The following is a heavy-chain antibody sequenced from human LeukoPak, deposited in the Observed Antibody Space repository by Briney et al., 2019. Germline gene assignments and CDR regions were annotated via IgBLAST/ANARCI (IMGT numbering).Heavy chain of an antibody. CDR2: TYYRSKWYN. J-gene: IGHJ3*02. CDR1: GDSVSSNSV. D-gene: IGHD1-26*01. CDR3: ARVGSYLDAFDM. Sequence: SQTLSLTCAISGDSVSSNSVWNWIRQSPSRGLEWLGRTYYRSKWYNDYAVSVKSRITVNLDTSKSQFSLQLNSVTPEDTAVYYCARVGSYLDAFDMWGQGTMVTVSS. V-gene: IGHV6-1*01.